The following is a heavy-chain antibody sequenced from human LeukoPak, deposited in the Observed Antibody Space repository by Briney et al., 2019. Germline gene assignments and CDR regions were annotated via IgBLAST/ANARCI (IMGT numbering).Heavy chain of an antibody. CDR3: ARVGIYCSSTSCYTRYYYYYMDV. V-gene: IGHV1-2*02. CDR1: GCTFTGYY. J-gene: IGHJ6*03. CDR2: INPNSGGT. Sequence: ASVKVSCKASGCTFTGYYMHWVRQAPGQGLEGMGWINPNSGGTNYAQKFQGRVTMTRDTSISTAYMELSRLRSDDTAVYYCARVGIYCSSTSCYTRYYYYYMDVWGKGTTVTVSS. D-gene: IGHD2-2*02.